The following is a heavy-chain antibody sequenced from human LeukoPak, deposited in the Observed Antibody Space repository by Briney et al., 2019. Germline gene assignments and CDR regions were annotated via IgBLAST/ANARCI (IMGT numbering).Heavy chain of an antibody. CDR1: GFTFSGSA. D-gene: IGHD4-17*01. V-gene: IGHV3-73*01. CDR2: IRSKANSYAT. CDR3: TRRPPAGGDYGGDY. J-gene: IGHJ4*02. Sequence: GGSLRLSCAASGFTFSGSAMHWVRQASGKGLEWVGRIRSKANSYATAYAASVKGRFTISRDDSKNTAYLQINSLKTEDTAVYYCTRRPPAGGDYGGDYWGQGTLVTVSS.